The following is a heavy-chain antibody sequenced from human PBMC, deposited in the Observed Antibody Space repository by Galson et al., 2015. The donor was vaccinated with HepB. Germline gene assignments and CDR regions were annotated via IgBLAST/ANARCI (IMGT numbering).Heavy chain of an antibody. CDR1: GFTFGDYA. D-gene: IGHD2-21*02. V-gene: IGHV3-49*04. CDR2: IRSKAYGGTT. J-gene: IGHJ3*02. CDR3: TRPYCGGDCYFDAFDI. Sequence: SLRLSCAASGFTFGDYAMSWVRQAPGKGLEWVGFIRSKAYGGTTEYAASVKGRFTISRDDSKSIAYLQMNSLKTEDTAVYYCTRPYCGGDCYFDAFDIWGQGTMVTVSS.